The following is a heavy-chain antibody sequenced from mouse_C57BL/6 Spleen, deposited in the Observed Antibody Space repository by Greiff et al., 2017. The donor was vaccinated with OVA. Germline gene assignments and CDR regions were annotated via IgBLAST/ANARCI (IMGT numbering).Heavy chain of an antibody. V-gene: IGHV1-64*01. CDR3: SRRVWVSLDD. D-gene: IGHD2-10*02. J-gene: IGHJ2*01. CDR2: IHPNSGST. Sequence: VQLQQPGAELVKPGASVKLSCKASGYTFTSYWMHWVKQRPGQGLEWIGMIHPNSGSTNYNEKFKSKATLTVDKSSSSAYMQLSSLTSEDSAVYYCSRRVWVSLDDWGKGTTLTVSS. CDR1: GYTFTSYW.